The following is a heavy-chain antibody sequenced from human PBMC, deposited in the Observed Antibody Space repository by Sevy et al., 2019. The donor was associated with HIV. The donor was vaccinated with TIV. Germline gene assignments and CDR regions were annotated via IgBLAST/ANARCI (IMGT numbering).Heavy chain of an antibody. CDR1: GFTFSSYW. V-gene: IGHV3-7*04. J-gene: IGHJ4*02. CDR2: MKQDGSEK. Sequence: GGSLRLSCAASGFTFSSYWMSWVRQAPGKGLEWVATMKQDGSEKYYVDSVKGRFTISRDNAKHSLYLQMNSLRAEDTAVYYGGRGGVGGYSYSLDSWGQGTLVTVSS. CDR3: GRGGVGGYSYSLDS. D-gene: IGHD5-18*01.